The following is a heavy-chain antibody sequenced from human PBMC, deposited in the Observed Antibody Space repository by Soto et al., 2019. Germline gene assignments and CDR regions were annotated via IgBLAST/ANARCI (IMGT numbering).Heavy chain of an antibody. V-gene: IGHV1-69*13. D-gene: IGHD6-19*01. CDR1: GGTFSSYA. J-gene: IGHJ5*02. CDR3: ARVGMAGGHTWFDP. CDR2: IIPIFGTA. Sequence: SVKVSCKASGGTFSSYAISWVRQAPGQGLEWMGGIIPIFGTANYAQKFQGRVTITADESTSTAYMELSSLRSEDTAVYYCARVGMAGGHTWFDPWGQGTLVTVS.